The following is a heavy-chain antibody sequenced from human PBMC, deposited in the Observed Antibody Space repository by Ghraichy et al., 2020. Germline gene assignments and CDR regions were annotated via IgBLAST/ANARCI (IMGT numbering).Heavy chain of an antibody. V-gene: IGHV3-66*01. Sequence: GGSLRLSCAASGFIVSDNYMSWVRQAPGKGLEWVSVIHSGGSTYYADSVKGRFTISRDNSKNTLYLQMSSRRAEDTAVYYCARFPLWYDIWTGYPPENWGQGTLVTVSS. D-gene: IGHD3-9*01. CDR2: IHSGGST. CDR1: GFIVSDNY. CDR3: ARFPLWYDIWTGYPPEN. J-gene: IGHJ4*02.